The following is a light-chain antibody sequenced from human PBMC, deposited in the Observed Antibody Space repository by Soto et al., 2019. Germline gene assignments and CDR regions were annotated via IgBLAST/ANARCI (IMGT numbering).Light chain of an antibody. CDR1: QSVRSSY. J-gene: IGKJ4*01. V-gene: IGKV3-20*01. CDR2: DVS. CDR3: QQYSNYPLI. Sequence: EIVLTQSPGTLSLSPGERATLSCRASQSVRSSYLAWYQQKPGQAPRLLIYDVSSRATGIPDRFSGSGSGTDYTLTISRLEPEDFAVYYCQQYSNYPLIFGGGTKVEIK.